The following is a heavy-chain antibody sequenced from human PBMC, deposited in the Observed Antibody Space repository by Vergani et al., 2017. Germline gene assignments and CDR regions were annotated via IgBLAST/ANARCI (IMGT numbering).Heavy chain of an antibody. Sequence: QVQLVQSGAEVKKPGASVKVSCKASGYTFTNYYMHWVRQAPGQGLEWMGIINPSGGSTSYAQRFQGRVTVTTDTSASTVYMDLSSLRSEDTAVYYCARALAGVTVADGNFDYWGQGTLVTVSS. CDR2: INPSGGST. CDR1: GYTFTNYY. V-gene: IGHV1-46*01. J-gene: IGHJ4*02. CDR3: ARALAGVTVADGNFDY. D-gene: IGHD6-19*01.